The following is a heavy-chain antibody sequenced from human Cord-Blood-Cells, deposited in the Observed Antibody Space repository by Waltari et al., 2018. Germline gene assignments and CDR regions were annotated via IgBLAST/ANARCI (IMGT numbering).Heavy chain of an antibody. J-gene: IGHJ4*02. CDR3: ARDSIVVVPAAIVFFDY. D-gene: IGHD2-2*01. CDR2: ISSSGSTI. Sequence: EVQLVESGGGLVQPGGSLRLSCAASGFTFSSYEMNWVRPAPGKGLEWVSYISSSGSTIYYADSVKGRFTISRDNAKNSLYLQMNSLRAEDTAVYYCARDSIVVVPAAIVFFDYWGQGTLVTVSS. V-gene: IGHV3-48*03. CDR1: GFTFSSYE.